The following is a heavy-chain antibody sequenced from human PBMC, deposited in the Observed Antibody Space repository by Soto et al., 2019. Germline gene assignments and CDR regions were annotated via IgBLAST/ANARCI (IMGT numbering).Heavy chain of an antibody. J-gene: IGHJ4*02. Sequence: PSETLSLTCTVSGGSISSYYWSWIRQPAGKGLEWIGRIYTSGSTNYNPSLKSRVTMSVDTSKNQFSLKLSSVTAADTAVYYCARDLTAWGDYDYFDYWGQGXLVTVYS. CDR3: ARDLTAWGDYDYFDY. CDR2: IYTSGST. V-gene: IGHV4-4*07. D-gene: IGHD4-17*01. CDR1: GGSISSYY.